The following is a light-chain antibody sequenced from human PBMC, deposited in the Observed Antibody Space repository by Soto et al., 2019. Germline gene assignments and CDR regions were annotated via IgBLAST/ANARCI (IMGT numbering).Light chain of an antibody. V-gene: IGLV2-14*01. J-gene: IGLJ1*01. Sequence: QSVVTQPACVSGSPGQSITISCTGTSSDVGGYNYVSWYQQHPGKAPKLTIYEVSNRPSGVSNRFSGSKSGNTASLTISGLQAEDEADYYCSSYTSSSTKVFGTGTKVTVL. CDR3: SSYTSSSTKV. CDR1: SSDVGGYNY. CDR2: EVS.